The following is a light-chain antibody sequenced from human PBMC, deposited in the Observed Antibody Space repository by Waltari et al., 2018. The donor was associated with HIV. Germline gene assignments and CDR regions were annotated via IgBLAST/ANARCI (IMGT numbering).Light chain of an antibody. V-gene: IGKV4-1*01. Sequence: DIVMTQSPDSLAVSLGERATINCKSSQSILSTAGNRHYLAWYQQRPGQATNLLIYWASTRESGVPDRFSGSGSGTDFTLTISSLQAEDVAVYYCQQYYDTPYTFGQGTKLDI. CDR2: WAS. CDR3: QQYYDTPYT. J-gene: IGKJ2*01. CDR1: QSILSTAGNRHY.